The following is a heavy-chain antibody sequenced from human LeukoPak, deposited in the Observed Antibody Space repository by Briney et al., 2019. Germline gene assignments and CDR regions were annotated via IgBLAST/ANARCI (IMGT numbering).Heavy chain of an antibody. CDR2: IWYDGSNK. Sequence: PGGSLRLSCAASGFTFSSYGMHWVRQAPGEGLEWVAVIWYDGSNKYYADSVKGRFTISRDNSKNTLYLQMNSLRAEDTAVYYCARDHAWFGDFHPRHFGYWGQGTLVTVSS. CDR1: GFTFSSYG. J-gene: IGHJ4*02. CDR3: ARDHAWFGDFHPRHFGY. V-gene: IGHV3-33*01. D-gene: IGHD3-10*01.